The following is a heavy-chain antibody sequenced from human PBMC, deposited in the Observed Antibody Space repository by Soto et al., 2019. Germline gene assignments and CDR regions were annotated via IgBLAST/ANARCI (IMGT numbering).Heavy chain of an antibody. CDR3: ASTAHSYYDRSGYYRQGTFDI. D-gene: IGHD3-22*01. CDR2: IIPIFGTA. V-gene: IGHV1-69*13. J-gene: IGHJ3*02. CDR1: GGTFSSYA. Sequence: SLQVSCKASGGTFSSYAISWVRQAPGQGLEWMGGIIPIFGTANYAQKFQGRVTITADESTSTAYMELSSLRSEDTAVYYCASTAHSYYDRSGYYRQGTFDIWG.